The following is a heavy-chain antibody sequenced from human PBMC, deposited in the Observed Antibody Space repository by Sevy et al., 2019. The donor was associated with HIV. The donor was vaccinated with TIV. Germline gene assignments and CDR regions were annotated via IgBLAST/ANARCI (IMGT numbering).Heavy chain of an antibody. CDR1: GFTFSSYE. J-gene: IGHJ4*02. CDR2: ISSSASTI. CDR3: ARDLPPSATTVAHFDY. V-gene: IGHV3-48*03. Sequence: GSLRLSCAASGFTFSSYEMNWVRQAPGKGLEWVSFISSSASTISYADSVKGRFTISRDNAKNSLYLQMNSLRADDTAIYYCARDLPPSATTVAHFDYWGQGTLVTVSS. D-gene: IGHD4-17*01.